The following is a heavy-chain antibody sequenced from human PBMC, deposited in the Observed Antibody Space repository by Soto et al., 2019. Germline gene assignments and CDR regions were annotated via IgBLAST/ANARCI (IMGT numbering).Heavy chain of an antibody. V-gene: IGHV3-48*02. J-gene: IGHJ5*02. CDR2: ISSDSSSI. CDR3: ARDRDYAAYPNWFDP. Sequence: EVQLVESGGGLVQPGGSLRLSCAASGFTFSRHSMNWVRQAPGKGLEWVSYISSDSSSIYYGHSVRGRFTISRDNARNSLYLQMNSLRDEDTAVYYCARDRDYAAYPNWFDPWGQGTQVTVSS. D-gene: IGHD4-17*01. CDR1: GFTFSRHS.